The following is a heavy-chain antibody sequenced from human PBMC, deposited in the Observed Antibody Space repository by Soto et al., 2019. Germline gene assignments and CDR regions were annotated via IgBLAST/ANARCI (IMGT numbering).Heavy chain of an antibody. CDR1: GFTFSSYD. CDR3: ARGRYDYVWGSYAAFDV. D-gene: IGHD3-16*01. J-gene: IGHJ3*01. CDR2: IGTAGDT. V-gene: IGHV3-13*04. Sequence: PGGSLRLSCAASGFTFSSYDMHWVRQATGKGLEWVSAIGTAGDTYYPGSVKGRFTISRENAKNSLYLQMNSLRAGDTAVYYCARGRYDYVWGSYAAFDVWGQGTMVTVSS.